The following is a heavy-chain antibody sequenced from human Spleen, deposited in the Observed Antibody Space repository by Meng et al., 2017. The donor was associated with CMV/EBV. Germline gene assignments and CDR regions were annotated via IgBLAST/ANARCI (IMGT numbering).Heavy chain of an antibody. CDR2: ISWNSGNI. J-gene: IGHJ6*02. CDR1: EFTFDDYA. CDR3: AGFGVTITNGLDV. D-gene: IGHD3-3*01. Sequence: SLKISCAASEFTFDDYAMHWVRQAPGKGLEWVSGISWNSGNIGYADSVKGRFTISRDNAKNSLYLQMNSLRAEDTAVYYCAGFGVTITNGLDVWGQGTTVTVSS. V-gene: IGHV3-9*01.